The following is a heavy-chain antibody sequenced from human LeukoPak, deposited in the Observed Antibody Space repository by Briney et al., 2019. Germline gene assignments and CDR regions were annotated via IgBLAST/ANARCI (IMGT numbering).Heavy chain of an antibody. CDR2: IKSKTDGGTT. CDR3: TYTGNDY. Sequence: PGGSMRLSCAASGFTFSNAWMSWVRQAPGKGLEWVGRIKSKTDGGTTDYAAPVKGRFTISRDDSKNTLYLQMHSLKTENTSVDCCTYTGNDYWGQGTLVTVSS. J-gene: IGHJ4*02. CDR1: GFTFSNAW. V-gene: IGHV3-15*01.